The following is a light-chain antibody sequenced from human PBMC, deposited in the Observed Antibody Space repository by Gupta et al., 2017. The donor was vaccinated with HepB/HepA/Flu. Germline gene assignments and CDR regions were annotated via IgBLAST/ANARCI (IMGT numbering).Light chain of an antibody. CDR2: DVT. CDR1: TTDVGAYDY. CDR3: CSYAGRYTLI. Sequence: QSPLTQPPPVSGPPGQSVTISCTGTTTDVGAYDYVSWYQQHPGKAPKIMIYDVTKRPSGVPARFSGSKSGNTASLTISGLQAEDEADYYCCSYAGRYTLIIGGGTKLTVL. V-gene: IGLV2-11*01. J-gene: IGLJ2*01.